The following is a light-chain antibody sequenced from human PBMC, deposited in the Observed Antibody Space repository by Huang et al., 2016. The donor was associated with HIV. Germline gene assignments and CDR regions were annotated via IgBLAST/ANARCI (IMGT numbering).Light chain of an antibody. Sequence: EIVMTQSPATLSMSPGERATLSCRASQSVSSNLAWYQQIPGQAPRLLIDGASTRATGISGRFSGSGSGTEFTLTISSLQSEDFALYYCQQYNNWAFTFGPGTKVDIK. V-gene: IGKV3D-15*01. CDR2: GAS. CDR1: QSVSSN. CDR3: QQYNNWAFT. J-gene: IGKJ3*01.